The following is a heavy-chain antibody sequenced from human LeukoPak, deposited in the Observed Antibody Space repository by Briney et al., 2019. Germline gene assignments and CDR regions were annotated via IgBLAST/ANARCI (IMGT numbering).Heavy chain of an antibody. V-gene: IGHV3-21*01. CDR3: ARDPGYYFDY. CDR1: GFTFSSYS. CDR2: IGSSSSYI. D-gene: IGHD3-10*01. J-gene: IGHJ4*02. Sequence: GGSLRLSCAASGFTFSSYSMNWVRQAPGKGLEWVSSIGSSSSYIYYADSVKGRFTISRDNAKNSLYLQMNSLRAEDTAGYYCARDPGYYFDYWGQGTLVTVSS.